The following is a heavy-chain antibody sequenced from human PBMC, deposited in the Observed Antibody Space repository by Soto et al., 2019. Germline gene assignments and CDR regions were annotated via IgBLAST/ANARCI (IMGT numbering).Heavy chain of an antibody. CDR3: ARAGSGYARPTNWFDP. V-gene: IGHV6-1*01. D-gene: IGHD5-12*01. J-gene: IGHJ5*02. CDR2: TYYRSKWYN. CDR1: GDSVSSNSAA. Sequence: QSQTLSLTCAISGDSVSSNSAAWNWIRQSPSRGLEWLGRTYYRSKWYNDYAVSVKSRITINPGTSKNQFSLQLNSVTPEDTAVYYCARAGSGYARPTNWFDPWGQGTLVTVSS.